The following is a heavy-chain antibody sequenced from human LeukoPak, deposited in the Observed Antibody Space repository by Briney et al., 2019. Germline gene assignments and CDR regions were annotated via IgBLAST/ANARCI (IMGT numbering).Heavy chain of an antibody. V-gene: IGHV1-18*01. CDR3: ARGGRGYCTNGVCSYFDY. Sequence: ALVKVSCKASGYTFTSYGISWVRQAPGQGLEWMGWISAYNGNTNYAQKLQGRVTMTTDTSTSTAYMELRSLRSDDTAVYYCARGGRGYCTNGVCSYFDYWGQGTLVTVSS. D-gene: IGHD2-8*01. CDR1: GYTFTSYG. CDR2: ISAYNGNT. J-gene: IGHJ4*02.